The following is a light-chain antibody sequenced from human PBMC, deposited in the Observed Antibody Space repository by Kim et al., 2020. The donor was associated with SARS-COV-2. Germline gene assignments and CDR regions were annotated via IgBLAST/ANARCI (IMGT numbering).Light chain of an antibody. CDR2: GAS. J-gene: IGKJ2*01. V-gene: IGKV3-20*01. Sequence: EVVLTQSPGTLSLSLGETATLSCRASQSVSSRYLAWYRHKPGQAPRLLIYGASSRATGIPDRISGSGSGTDFTLTIRRVEPEDFAVYYCQQYGGSPPRLTFGQGTKLEI. CDR3: QQYGGSPPRLT. CDR1: QSVSSRY.